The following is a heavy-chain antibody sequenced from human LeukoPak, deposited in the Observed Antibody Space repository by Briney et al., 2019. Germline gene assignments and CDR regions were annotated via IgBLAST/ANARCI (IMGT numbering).Heavy chain of an antibody. D-gene: IGHD1-26*01. J-gene: IGHJ4*02. CDR2: IDYSWST. CDR3: ARDTSSGSYFDY. Sequence: TSETLSLTCTVSGGSISSGGYYWSWIRQHPGKGLEWIGYIDYSWSTYYNPSLKSRVTISVDTSKNQFSLKLSSVAAADTAVYYCARDTSSGSYFDYWGQGTLVTVSS. V-gene: IGHV4-31*03. CDR1: GGSISSGGYY.